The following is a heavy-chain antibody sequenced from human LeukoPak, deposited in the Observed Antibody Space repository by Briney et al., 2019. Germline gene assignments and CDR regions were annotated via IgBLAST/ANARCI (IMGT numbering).Heavy chain of an antibody. D-gene: IGHD1-26*01. CDR3: ARANVGAFDY. CDR2: MNPNSGNT. CDR1: GHTFTSYD. J-gene: IGHJ4*02. Sequence: ASVKVSYTPSGHTFTSYDINWGPQAAGQGGEGMGWMNPNSGNTGYAQKFQGRVTMTRNTSISTAYMELSSLRSDDTAVYYCARANVGAFDYWGQGTLVTVSS. V-gene: IGHV1-8*01.